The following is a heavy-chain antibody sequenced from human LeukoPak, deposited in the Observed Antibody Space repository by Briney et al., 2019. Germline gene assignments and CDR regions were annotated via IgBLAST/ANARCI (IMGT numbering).Heavy chain of an antibody. J-gene: IGHJ4*02. CDR3: SRGLRGRSGYYFDS. CDR1: GGSISNRSYY. Sequence: SETLSLTCNVSGGSISNRSYYWGWIRQPPGKGLEWIGSIYYSGNTYYNPSLKSRVTISVDTSNNQFSLKLSSVTAGDTAVYYCSRGLRGRSGYYFDSWGQGTLVTVSS. V-gene: IGHV4-39*02. CDR2: IYYSGNT.